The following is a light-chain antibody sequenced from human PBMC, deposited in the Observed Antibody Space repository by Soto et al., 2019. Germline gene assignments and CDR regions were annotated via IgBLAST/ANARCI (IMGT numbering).Light chain of an antibody. CDR2: GAS. CDR1: QSLSGT. CDR3: QQRPLWPRT. V-gene: IGKV3-11*01. Sequence: EIVLTQSPATLSLSPGERATLSCRASQSLSGTLAWFQQKPGQPPRLLIYGASNRATGIPARFTASGSGTAFTLTISSLEPEDFAVYYCQQRPLWPRTFGQGTKVEIK. J-gene: IGKJ1*01.